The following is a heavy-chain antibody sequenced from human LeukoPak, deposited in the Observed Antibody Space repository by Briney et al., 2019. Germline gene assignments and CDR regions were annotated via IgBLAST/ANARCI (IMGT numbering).Heavy chain of an antibody. Sequence: ASVKVSCKASGYTFTSYGISWVRQAPGQGLEWMGWISAYNGNTNYAQKLLGRVTMTTDTSTSTAYMELRSLRSDDTAVYYCARDLIDFWSGYYFDYWGQGTLVTVSS. CDR2: ISAYNGNT. J-gene: IGHJ4*02. D-gene: IGHD3-3*01. CDR1: GYTFTSYG. CDR3: ARDLIDFWSGYYFDY. V-gene: IGHV1-18*01.